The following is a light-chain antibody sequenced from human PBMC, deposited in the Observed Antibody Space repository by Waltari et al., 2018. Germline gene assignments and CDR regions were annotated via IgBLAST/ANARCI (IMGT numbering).Light chain of an antibody. V-gene: IGLV1-40*01. CDR2: GHT. J-gene: IGLJ3*02. CDR1: SSHIGAGYA. Sequence: QSVLTQPPSVSGAPGQRVTISCPGSSSHIGAGYAVHWYQQLPGTAPKLPIIGHTNRPSGVPDRFSGSKSGTSASLAITGLQTEDEAYYYCQSYGRDWVFGGGTKLTVL. CDR3: QSYGRDWV.